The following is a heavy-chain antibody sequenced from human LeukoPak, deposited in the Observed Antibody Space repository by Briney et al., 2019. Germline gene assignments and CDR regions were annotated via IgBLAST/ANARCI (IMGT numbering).Heavy chain of an antibody. V-gene: IGHV3-48*01. J-gene: IGHJ4*02. Sequence: GGSLRLSCAASGFTFSDYSMNWVRQAPGKGLEWIAYIGIDSGNTNYADSVKGRFTISGDKAKNSLDLQMNSLRVEDTAVYYCARDYKYAFDNWGQGTLVTVSS. CDR3: ARDYKYAFDN. CDR1: GFTFSDYS. D-gene: IGHD5-24*01. CDR2: IGIDSGNT.